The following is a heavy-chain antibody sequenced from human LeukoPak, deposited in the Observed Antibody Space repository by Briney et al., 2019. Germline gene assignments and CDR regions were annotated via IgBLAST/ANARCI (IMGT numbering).Heavy chain of an antibody. J-gene: IGHJ4*02. D-gene: IGHD2-2*01. CDR2: ISAYNGNT. CDR3: ARVSCSSTSCYSAFDY. V-gene: IGHV1-18*01. Sequence: ASVKVSCKASGYTFTSYGNSWVRQAPGQGLEWMGWISAYNGNTNYAQKLQGRVTMTTDTSTSTAYMELRSLRSDDTAVYYCARVSCSSTSCYSAFDYWGQGTLVTVSS. CDR1: GYTFTSYG.